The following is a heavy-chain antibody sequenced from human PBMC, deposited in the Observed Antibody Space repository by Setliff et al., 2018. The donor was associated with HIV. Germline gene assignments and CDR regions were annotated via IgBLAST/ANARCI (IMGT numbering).Heavy chain of an antibody. Sequence: LTCAVYGGSFSGYYWSWIRQPPGKGLEWIGYIHTSGSTNYNPSLKSRVTMSVDTSKNQFSLKLSSVTAADPAVYYCARDGSGSSYYYYYMDVWGKGTTVTVSS. V-gene: IGHV4-34*01. J-gene: IGHJ6*03. D-gene: IGHD3-10*01. CDR1: GGSFSGYY. CDR3: ARDGSGSSYYYYYMDV. CDR2: IHTSGST.